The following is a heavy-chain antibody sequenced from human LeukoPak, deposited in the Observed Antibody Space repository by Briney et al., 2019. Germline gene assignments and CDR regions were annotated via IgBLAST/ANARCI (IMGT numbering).Heavy chain of an antibody. V-gene: IGHV4-4*02. Sequence: SETLSLTCTVSGGSISSTNWWSWVRQPPGKGLEWIGEIYHSGSTNYNPSLKSRVTISVDKSKNQFSLKLSSVTAADTAVYYCARGQRYSSSWYDHWGQGTLVTVSS. J-gene: IGHJ5*02. CDR2: IYHSGST. CDR3: ARGQRYSSSWYDH. CDR1: GGSISSTNW. D-gene: IGHD6-13*01.